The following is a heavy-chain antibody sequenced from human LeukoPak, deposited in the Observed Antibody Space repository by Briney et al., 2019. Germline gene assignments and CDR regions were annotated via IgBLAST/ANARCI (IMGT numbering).Heavy chain of an antibody. CDR1: GFTFSSYG. D-gene: IGHD2-2*01. Sequence: GGSXRLSCAASGFTFSSYGMHWVRQAPGKGLEWVAVISYDGSNKYYADSVKGRFTISRDNSKNTLYLQMNSLRAEDTAVYYCAKEPGPATPGGWGQGTLVTVSS. CDR3: AKEPGPATPGG. V-gene: IGHV3-30*18. J-gene: IGHJ4*02. CDR2: ISYDGSNK.